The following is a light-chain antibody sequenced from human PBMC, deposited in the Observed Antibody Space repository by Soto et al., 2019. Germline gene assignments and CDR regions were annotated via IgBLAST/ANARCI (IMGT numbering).Light chain of an antibody. CDR2: END. V-gene: IGLV1-51*02. J-gene: IGLJ2*01. CDR1: SSNIENNY. Sequence: QSVLTQPPSVSAAPGQKVTISCSGSSSNIENNYVSWYQQLPGTAPQVLIYENDKRPSGIPDRFSASKSGTSATLGITGLQTGDEADYYCATWDSSLREVVFGGGTKLTVL. CDR3: ATWDSSLREVV.